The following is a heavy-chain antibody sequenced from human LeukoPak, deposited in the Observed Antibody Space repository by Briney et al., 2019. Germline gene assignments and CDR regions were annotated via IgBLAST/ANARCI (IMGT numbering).Heavy chain of an antibody. CDR3: ARGSQWLDAFDI. CDR2: INPNSGGT. J-gene: IGHJ3*02. Sequence: GASVKVSCKASGYTFTGYYMHWVRQAPGQGLEWMGWINPNSGGTNYAQKFQGRVTMTRDTSISTAYMGPSRLRSDDTAVYYCARGSQWLDAFDIWGQGTMVTVSS. D-gene: IGHD6-19*01. V-gene: IGHV1-2*02. CDR1: GYTFTGYY.